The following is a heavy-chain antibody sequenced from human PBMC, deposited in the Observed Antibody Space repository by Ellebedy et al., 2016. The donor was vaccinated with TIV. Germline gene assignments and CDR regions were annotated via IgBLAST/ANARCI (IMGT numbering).Heavy chain of an antibody. Sequence: GESLKTSCAASGFSFSTYGMHWVRQAPGQGLEWVAVIWYDGFNKDYADSVKGRFTISRDNSKSTLYLEMKSLRVEDTAVYYCARDLAVAASVPYNWFDPWGQGTLVTVSP. CDR1: GFSFSTYG. J-gene: IGHJ5*01. CDR2: IWYDGFNK. CDR3: ARDLAVAASVPYNWFDP. V-gene: IGHV3-33*01. D-gene: IGHD6-13*01.